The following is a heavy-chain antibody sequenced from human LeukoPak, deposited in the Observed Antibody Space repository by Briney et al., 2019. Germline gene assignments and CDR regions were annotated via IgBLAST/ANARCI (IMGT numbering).Heavy chain of an antibody. CDR2: IYHSGST. J-gene: IGHJ4*02. Sequence: SETLSLTCAVSGGSISSGGYSWSWIRQPPGKGLEWIGYIYHSGSTYYNPSLKSRVTIPVDRSKNQFSLKLSSVTAADTAVYYCARADSGYDYFDYWGQGTLVTVSS. CDR1: GGSISSGGYS. D-gene: IGHD5-12*01. CDR3: ARADSGYDYFDY. V-gene: IGHV4-30-2*01.